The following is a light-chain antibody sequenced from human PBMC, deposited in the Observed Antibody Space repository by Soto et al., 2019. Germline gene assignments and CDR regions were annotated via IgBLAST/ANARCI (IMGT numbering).Light chain of an antibody. CDR3: QQRSNWPPVT. V-gene: IGKV3D-20*02. Sequence: EIVLTQSPGTLSLSPGERATLSCRASRDVSSSYLAWYQQKPGQAPRLLIYGASGRATGIPARFSGSGSETDFTLTISRLEPEDFAVYYCQQRSNWPPVTFGQGTRLKIK. CDR2: GAS. CDR1: RDVSSSY. J-gene: IGKJ5*01.